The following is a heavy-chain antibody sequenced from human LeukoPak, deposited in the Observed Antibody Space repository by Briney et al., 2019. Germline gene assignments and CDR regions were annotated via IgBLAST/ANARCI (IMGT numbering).Heavy chain of an antibody. V-gene: IGHV5-51*01. CDR2: INPADGYT. CDR3: ARPHDTGVGASGSGWSYFDF. J-gene: IGHJ4*02. D-gene: IGHD6-19*01. Sequence: GESLKISCKGSGYRFTNYWIGWVRQMPGKGLEWMGIINPADGYTRYSPSFQGQVTISTDTSIFTAYLQWRSLKASDTAIYYCARPHDTGVGASGSGWSYFDFWGQGTLITVSS. CDR1: GYRFTNYW.